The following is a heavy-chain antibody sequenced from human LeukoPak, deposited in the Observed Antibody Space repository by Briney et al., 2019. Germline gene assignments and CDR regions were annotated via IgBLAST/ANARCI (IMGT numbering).Heavy chain of an antibody. D-gene: IGHD6-19*01. CDR1: GGSFSGYY. CDR2: INHSGST. CDR3: ARGLAVAGTILDY. J-gene: IGHJ4*02. Sequence: SETLSLTCAVYGGSFSGYYWSWIRQPSGKGLEWIGEINHSGSTKYNPPLKSRVTISVDTSKNQFSLKLSSVTAADTAVYYCARGLAVAGTILDYWGQGTLVTVSS. V-gene: IGHV4-34*01.